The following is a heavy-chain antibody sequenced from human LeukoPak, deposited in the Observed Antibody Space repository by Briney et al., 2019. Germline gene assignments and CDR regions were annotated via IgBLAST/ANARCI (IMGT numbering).Heavy chain of an antibody. CDR1: GYTFTGYY. D-gene: IGHD6-19*01. Sequence: ASVKVSCKASGYTFTGYYMHWVRPAPGQGLEWMGWINPNSGGTNYAQKFQGRVTMTRDTSISAAYMELSRLRSDDTAVYYCARRAVPGAFDYWGQGTLVTVSS. J-gene: IGHJ4*02. CDR3: ARRAVPGAFDY. V-gene: IGHV1-2*02. CDR2: INPNSGGT.